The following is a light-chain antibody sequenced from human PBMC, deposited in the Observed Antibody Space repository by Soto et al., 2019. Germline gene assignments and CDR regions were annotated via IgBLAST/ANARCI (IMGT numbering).Light chain of an antibody. Sequence: EIVMTQSPATLSVSPGERATLSCRASQSVSSNLAWYQKKPGQAPRLLIYGASTRATGIPARFSGSGSGTEFTITVSSLQSGDFAVYYCQQYNNWGSFGQGTKVEIK. V-gene: IGKV3-15*01. J-gene: IGKJ1*01. CDR1: QSVSSN. CDR3: QQYNNWGS. CDR2: GAS.